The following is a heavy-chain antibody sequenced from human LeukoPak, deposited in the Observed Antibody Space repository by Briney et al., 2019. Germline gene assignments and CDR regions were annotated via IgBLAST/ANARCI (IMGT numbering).Heavy chain of an antibody. CDR1: GFTFDDYA. Sequence: GGSLRLSCAASGFTFDDYAMHWVRQAPGKGLEWVSGISWNSGSIGYADSVKGRFTISRDNAKNSLYLQMNSLRAEDMALYCCAKGDEYGPRGAFDYWGQGTLVTVSS. D-gene: IGHD6-6*01. CDR2: ISWNSGSI. J-gene: IGHJ4*02. V-gene: IGHV3-9*03. CDR3: AKGDEYGPRGAFDY.